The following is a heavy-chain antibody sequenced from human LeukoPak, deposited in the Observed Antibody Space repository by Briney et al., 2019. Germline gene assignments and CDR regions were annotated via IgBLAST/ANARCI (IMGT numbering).Heavy chain of an antibody. J-gene: IGHJ4*02. CDR1: GGXISPFY. D-gene: IGHD5-24*01. CDR2: IYYTGGT. Sequence: SETLSLTCTVSGGXISPFYCNWIRQPPGKGLEWVGYIYYTGGTSYSPSLNSRATISVDTSKNQISLKLNSVTAADTAVYYCARGQLGDAYNFEYWGQGTVVTVSS. CDR3: ARGQLGDAYNFEY. V-gene: IGHV4-59*12.